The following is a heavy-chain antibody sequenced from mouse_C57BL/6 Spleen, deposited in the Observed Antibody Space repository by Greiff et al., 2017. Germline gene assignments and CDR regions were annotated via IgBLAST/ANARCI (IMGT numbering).Heavy chain of an antibody. Sequence: QVQLQPSGAELVKPGASVTISCKASGYAFSSYWMNWVKQRPGKGLEWIGQIYPGDGATNDNGKFKGKDTLTADKSSSTAYMQLSSLTSDDSAVYFCARGGDYLFAYWGQGTLVTVSA. V-gene: IGHV1-80*01. J-gene: IGHJ3*01. CDR1: GYAFSSYW. CDR3: ARGGDYLFAY. D-gene: IGHD2-4*01. CDR2: IYPGDGAT.